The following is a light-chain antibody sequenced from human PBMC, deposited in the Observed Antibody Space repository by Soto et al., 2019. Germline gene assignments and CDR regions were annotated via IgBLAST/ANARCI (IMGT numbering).Light chain of an antibody. CDR1: QSVSDN. V-gene: IGKV3-15*01. Sequence: EIVMTQSPAALSVSPGERATLSCRASQSVSDNLAWYQQKPGKAPRLLIFGTSTRATGIPARFSGSGSGTEFTLTISSLQSEDFAVDYCQQYYNWPPWTFGQGTKVEI. J-gene: IGKJ1*01. CDR3: QQYYNWPPWT. CDR2: GTS.